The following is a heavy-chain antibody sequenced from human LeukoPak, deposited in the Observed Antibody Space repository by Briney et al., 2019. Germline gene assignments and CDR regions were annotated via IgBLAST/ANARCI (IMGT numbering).Heavy chain of an antibody. D-gene: IGHD6-19*01. Sequence: PGGSLRLSCAASGFTFSSYGMHWVRQAPGKGLEWVAVISYDGSNKYYADSVKGRFTISRDNSKNTLYLQMNSLRAEDTAVYYCAKGEPSGWYRGAPFDYWGQGTLVTVSS. CDR3: AKGEPSGWYRGAPFDY. CDR1: GFTFSSYG. CDR2: ISYDGSNK. J-gene: IGHJ4*02. V-gene: IGHV3-30*18.